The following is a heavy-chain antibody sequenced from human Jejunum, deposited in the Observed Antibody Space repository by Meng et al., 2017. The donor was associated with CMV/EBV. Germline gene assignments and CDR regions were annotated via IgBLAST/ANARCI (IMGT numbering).Heavy chain of an antibody. D-gene: IGHD1-14*01. Sequence: ESVQSGAEVKKPGASVKVSCEASGFIFTSYAISWVRQAPGQGLQYMGWISAYNGNTNYAQELQGRVTMTTDTSTSTAYMELRSLRFDDTAVYYCARDLPGGTKGTWLDLWGQGTLVTVSS. V-gene: IGHV1-18*01. CDR2: ISAYNGNT. CDR3: ARDLPGGTKGTWLDL. CDR1: GFIFTSYA. J-gene: IGHJ5*02.